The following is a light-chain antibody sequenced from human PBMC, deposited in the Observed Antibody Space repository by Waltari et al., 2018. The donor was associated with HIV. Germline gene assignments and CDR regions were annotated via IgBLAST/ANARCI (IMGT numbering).Light chain of an antibody. J-gene: IGKJ5*01. CDR1: QSMSSSY. CDR2: GAS. CDR3: QQYGSSPPIT. Sequence: EIVLTQSPGTLSLSPGERATLSCRASQSMSSSYLAWYQQKPGQAPRHLIYGASSRATGIPDRFSASGSGTDFTLTISRLEPEDFAVYYCQQYGSSPPITFGQGTRLEIK. V-gene: IGKV3-20*01.